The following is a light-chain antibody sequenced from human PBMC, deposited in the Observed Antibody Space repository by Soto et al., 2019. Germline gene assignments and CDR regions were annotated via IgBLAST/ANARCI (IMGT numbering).Light chain of an antibody. V-gene: IGLV2-11*01. CDR2: DVS. CDR3: CSYADNYSYV. Sequence: HSALTQPRSVSGSPGQSVTISCTGTSSDVGAYNYVSWYQQHPGKAPKLMTYDVSKRPSGVPDRFSGSKSGNTASLTISGLQAEDEADYYCCSYADNYSYVFGTGTKAPS. CDR1: SSDVGAYNY. J-gene: IGLJ1*01.